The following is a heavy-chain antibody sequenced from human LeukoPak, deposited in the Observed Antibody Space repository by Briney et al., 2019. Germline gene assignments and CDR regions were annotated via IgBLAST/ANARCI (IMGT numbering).Heavy chain of an antibody. Sequence: PGGSLRLSCAASRFTFSSYALHWVSQAPGKGLEWVAVISYDGSNKYYADSVKGRFTISRDNSKNTLYLQMNSLRAEDTAVYYCARDSGSYGPLTYYFDYWGQGTLVTVSS. V-gene: IGHV3-30*04. CDR3: ARDSGSYGPLTYYFDY. CDR1: RFTFSSYA. D-gene: IGHD1-26*01. CDR2: ISYDGSNK. J-gene: IGHJ4*02.